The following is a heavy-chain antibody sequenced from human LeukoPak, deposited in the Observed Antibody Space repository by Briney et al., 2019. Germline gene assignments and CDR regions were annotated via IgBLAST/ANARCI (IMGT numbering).Heavy chain of an antibody. V-gene: IGHV4-59*10. CDR3: ARGDHGGNSGVFDY. J-gene: IGHJ4*02. Sequence: SETLSLTCAVYGGSFSGYYWSWIRQPAGKGLEWIGRIYTSGSTNYNPSLKSRVTISVDTSKNQFSLKLSSVTAADTAVYYCARGDHGGNSGVFDYWGQGTLVTVSS. CDR1: GGSFSGYY. CDR2: IYTSGST. D-gene: IGHD4-23*01.